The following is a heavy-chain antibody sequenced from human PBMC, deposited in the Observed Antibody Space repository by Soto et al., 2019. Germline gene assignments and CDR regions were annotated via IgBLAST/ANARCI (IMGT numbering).Heavy chain of an antibody. CDR2: IFYSGST. Sequence: SETLSLTCSVSFGSISSSYWSWIRQPPGKGLEWIGYIFYSGSTNYNPSLKSRVTISVDTSKNQFSLKLSSVTAADTAVYYCARDVGGKHQLRNYYYGMDVWGQGTTVTVSS. CDR3: ARDVGGKHQLRNYYYGMDV. CDR1: FGSISSSY. D-gene: IGHD3-10*01. J-gene: IGHJ6*02. V-gene: IGHV4-59*01.